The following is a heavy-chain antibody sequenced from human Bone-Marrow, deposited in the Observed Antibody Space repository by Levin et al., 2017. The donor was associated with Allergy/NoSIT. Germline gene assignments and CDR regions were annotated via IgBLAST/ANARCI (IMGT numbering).Heavy chain of an antibody. Sequence: PGGSLRLSCAASGFNFRGHTMHWVRQAPGKGLECVAVISSDAIYGEINEYYADSAKGRFTISRDNSKDTLYLQMNSLRGDDTAIYFCARDRGGLPDTGTIDWWGQGTLVTVSS. CDR1: GFNFRGHT. CDR3: ARDRGGLPDTGTIDW. J-gene: IGHJ4*02. CDR2: ISSDAIYGEINE. D-gene: IGHD5-18*01. V-gene: IGHV3-30-3*01.